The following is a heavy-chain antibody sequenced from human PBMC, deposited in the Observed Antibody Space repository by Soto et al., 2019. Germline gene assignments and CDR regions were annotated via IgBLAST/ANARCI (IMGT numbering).Heavy chain of an antibody. V-gene: IGHV1-2*04. CDR3: ARDLRQLTHSYGIDV. Sequence: ASVKVSCKASGYPFTDFYLHRVLQAPGQGLEWIGWLNPNSGGTYYAQKFQGWVTMTRDTSINTAYLELSRLTSDATAVYYCARDLRQLTHSYGIDVWGQGTTVTVSS. CDR2: LNPNSGGT. CDR1: GYPFTDFY. J-gene: IGHJ6*02.